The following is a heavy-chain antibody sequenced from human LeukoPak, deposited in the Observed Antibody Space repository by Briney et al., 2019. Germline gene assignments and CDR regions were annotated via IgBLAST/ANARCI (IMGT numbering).Heavy chain of an antibody. CDR3: ARDTHGFYYYYYMDV. V-gene: IGHV1-69*05. J-gene: IGHJ6*03. Sequence: GASVKVYCKASGGTFSSYAISWVRQAPGQGLEWMGGIIPIFGTANYAQKFQGRVTMTTDTSTSTAYMELRSLRSDDTAVYYCARDTHGFYYYYYMDVWGKGTTVTISS. CDR1: GGTFSSYA. D-gene: IGHD4-17*01. CDR2: IIPIFGTA.